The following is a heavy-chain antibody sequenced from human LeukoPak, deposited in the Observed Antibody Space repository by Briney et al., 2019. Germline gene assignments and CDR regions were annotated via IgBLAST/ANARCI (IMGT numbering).Heavy chain of an antibody. D-gene: IGHD1-26*01. CDR2: INHSGST. CDR1: GGSFSGYY. J-gene: IGHJ4*02. V-gene: IGHV4-34*01. CDR3: ARGREIDY. Sequence: SETLSLTCAVYGGSFSGYYWSWIRQPPGKGLEWIGEINHSGSTNYNPSLKSRVTISVDTSKNQFSLKLSSATAADTAVYYCARGREIDYWGQGTLVTVSS.